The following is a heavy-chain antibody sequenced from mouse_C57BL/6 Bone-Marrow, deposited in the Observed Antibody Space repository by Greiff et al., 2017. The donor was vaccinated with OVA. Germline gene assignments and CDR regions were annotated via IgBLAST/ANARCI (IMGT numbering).Heavy chain of an antibody. J-gene: IGHJ3*01. Sequence: EVKLVESGGGLVQPGGSLKLSCAASGFTFSDYYMYWVRQTPEKRLEWVAYISTGGGSTYYPDTVKGRFTISRDNATNTLYLQMSRLKSEDTAMYYCSRQDYGSPFAYWGQGTLVTVSA. CDR3: SRQDYGSPFAY. CDR2: ISTGGGST. D-gene: IGHD1-1*01. V-gene: IGHV5-12*01. CDR1: GFTFSDYY.